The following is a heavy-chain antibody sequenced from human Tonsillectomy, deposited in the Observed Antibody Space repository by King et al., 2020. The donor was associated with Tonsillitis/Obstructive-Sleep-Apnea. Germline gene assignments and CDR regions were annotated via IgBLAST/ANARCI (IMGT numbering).Heavy chain of an antibody. V-gene: IGHV3-30*04. J-gene: IGHJ6*03. CDR2: ISYDGSNK. D-gene: IGHD3-3*01. CDR3: ARGPADTIFGVVTSYMDV. CDR1: GFTFSSYD. Sequence: VQLVESGGGVVQPGRSLRLSCAASGFTFSSYDMYWVRQAPGKGLEWVAVISYDGSNKYYADSVKGRFTISSDNSKNTLYLQMNSLRAEDTAVYYCARGPADTIFGVVTSYMDVWGKGTTVTVSS.